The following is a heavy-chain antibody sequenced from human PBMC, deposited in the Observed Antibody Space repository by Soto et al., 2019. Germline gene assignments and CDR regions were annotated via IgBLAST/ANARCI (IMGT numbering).Heavy chain of an antibody. D-gene: IGHD6-13*01. Sequence: QVQLVESGGGVVQPGRSLRLSCVASGFTFSSYGMHWVRQAPGKGLEWVAVIWYNGGNEYYADSVKGRFTISRDNSKNTLYLHMNSLRAEDTAVYYCARDQGASSWYRSYYGMDVWGQGTTVTVSS. CDR3: ARDQGASSWYRSYYGMDV. CDR1: GFTFSSYG. CDR2: IWYNGGNE. V-gene: IGHV3-33*01. J-gene: IGHJ6*02.